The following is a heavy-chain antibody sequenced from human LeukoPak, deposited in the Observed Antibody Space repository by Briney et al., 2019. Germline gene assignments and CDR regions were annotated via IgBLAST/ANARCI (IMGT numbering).Heavy chain of an antibody. D-gene: IGHD6-19*01. V-gene: IGHV4-34*01. CDR2: IYYSGST. Sequence: KSSETLSLTCAVYGGSFSGYYWGWIRQPPGKGLEWIGSIYYSGSTNYNPSLKSRVTISVDTSKNQFSLKLSSVTAADTAVYYCARRGIAVAHFDYWGQGTLVTVSS. J-gene: IGHJ4*02. CDR3: ARRGIAVAHFDY. CDR1: GGSFSGYY.